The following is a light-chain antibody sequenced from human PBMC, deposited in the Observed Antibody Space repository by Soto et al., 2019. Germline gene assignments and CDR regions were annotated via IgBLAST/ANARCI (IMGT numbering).Light chain of an antibody. V-gene: IGKV1-39*01. CDR2: GAS. J-gene: IGKJ1*01. Sequence: DIQMTQSPSYLSASVGDRVTITCRASQSISSYLNWYQQKPGKAPKLLIYGASGLQNGVPSRFSGSGSGTDFTLTISSLQPDDFATYYCQHYNSYSEAFGQGTKVDIK. CDR3: QHYNSYSEA. CDR1: QSISSY.